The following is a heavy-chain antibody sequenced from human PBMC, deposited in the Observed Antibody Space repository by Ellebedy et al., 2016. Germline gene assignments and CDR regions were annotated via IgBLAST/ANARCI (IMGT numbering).Heavy chain of an antibody. CDR1: GFTVSRNY. J-gene: IGHJ4*02. V-gene: IGHV3-53*01. Sequence: GGSLRLSCAASGFTVSRNYMSWVRQAPGKGLEWVASITDAGATYYADSVRGRFTIARDNSKNTLFLQLNSVRAGDTAVYYCARHRYFSSSWYYFDYWGRGTLVSVSS. D-gene: IGHD2-2*01. CDR3: ARHRYFSSSWYYFDY. CDR2: ITDAGAT.